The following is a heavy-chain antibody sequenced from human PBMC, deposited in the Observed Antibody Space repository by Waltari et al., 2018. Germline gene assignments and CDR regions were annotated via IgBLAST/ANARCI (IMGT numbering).Heavy chain of an antibody. CDR2: IYSSGST. D-gene: IGHD6-6*01. J-gene: IGHJ6*02. Sequence: QVQLQESGPGLVKPSQTLSLTCSVSGGSIISGRYSWTWIRQPAGKTLEWIGRIYSSGSTDQNPSLKTRGTISVDTSKNQFSLKLSSVTAADTAVYYCARALVQSTYGMDVWGQGTTVTVSS. V-gene: IGHV4-61*02. CDR3: ARALVQSTYGMDV. CDR1: GGSIISGRYS.